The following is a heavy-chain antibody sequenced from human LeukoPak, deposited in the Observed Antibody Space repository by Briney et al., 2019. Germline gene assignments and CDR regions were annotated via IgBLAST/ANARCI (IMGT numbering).Heavy chain of an antibody. CDR3: ARDMVGLINWFDP. D-gene: IGHD2-15*01. J-gene: IGHJ5*02. CDR1: GGSISSGDYY. V-gene: IGHV4-30-4*01. CDR2: IYYSGST. Sequence: SETLSLTCTVSGGSISSGDYYWSWIRQPPGKGLEWIGYIYYSGSTYYNPSLKSRVTISVDTSKNQFSLKLSSVTAADTAVYYCARDMVGLINWFDPWGQGTLATVSS.